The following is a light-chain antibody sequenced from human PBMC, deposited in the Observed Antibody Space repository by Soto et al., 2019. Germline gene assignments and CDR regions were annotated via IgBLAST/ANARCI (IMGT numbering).Light chain of an antibody. CDR3: QQYGSSGT. J-gene: IGKJ1*01. CDR1: QSVSNNY. Sequence: EIVLTHSPGTLSLSPVERATLSCMASQSVSNNYLAWYQQKPGQAPRLLIYGASNRATGIPDRFSGSGSVTDFTLTISRLEPEDFAVYYCQQYGSSGTFGQGTKWIS. V-gene: IGKV3-20*01. CDR2: GAS.